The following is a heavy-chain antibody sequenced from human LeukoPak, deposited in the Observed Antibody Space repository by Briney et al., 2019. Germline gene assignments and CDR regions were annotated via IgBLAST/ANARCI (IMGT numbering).Heavy chain of an antibody. Sequence: PGGSLRLSCAASGFTVSSTYMSWVRQAPGKGLEWVSIINNAGSTYYADSVKGRFTISRDISKNTLYLQMNSLRAEDTAVYYCARWRGDYWGQGTLVTVSS. CDR3: ARWRGDY. CDR1: GFTVSSTY. CDR2: INNAGST. D-gene: IGHD3-16*01. J-gene: IGHJ4*02. V-gene: IGHV3-53*01.